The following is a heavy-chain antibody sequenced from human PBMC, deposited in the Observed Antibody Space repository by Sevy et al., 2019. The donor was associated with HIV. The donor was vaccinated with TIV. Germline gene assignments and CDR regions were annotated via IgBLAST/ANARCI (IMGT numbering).Heavy chain of an antibody. CDR2: IRYDGSNK. J-gene: IGHJ6*02. CDR3: AKQYYDFWSGYHAHMDV. Sequence: GGPLRLSCAASGFTFSSYGMHWVRQAPGKGLEWVAFIRYDGSNKYYADSVKGRFTISRDNSKNTLYLQMNSLRAEDTAVYYCAKQYYDFWSGYHAHMDVWGQGTTVTVSS. D-gene: IGHD3-3*01. V-gene: IGHV3-30*02. CDR1: GFTFSSYG.